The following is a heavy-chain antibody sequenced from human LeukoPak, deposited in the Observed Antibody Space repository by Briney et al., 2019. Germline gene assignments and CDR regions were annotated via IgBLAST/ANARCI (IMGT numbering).Heavy chain of an antibody. CDR1: GFTFSSYA. D-gene: IGHD6-25*01. CDR2: IKQDGSEK. J-gene: IGHJ4*02. V-gene: IGHV3-7*01. Sequence: GGSLRLSCAASGFTFSSYAMSWVRQAPGKGLEWVANIKQDGSEKYYVDSVKGRFTISRDNAKNSLYLQMNSLRAEDTAVYYCAKGGSAKFDYWGQGTLVTVSS. CDR3: AKGGSAKFDY.